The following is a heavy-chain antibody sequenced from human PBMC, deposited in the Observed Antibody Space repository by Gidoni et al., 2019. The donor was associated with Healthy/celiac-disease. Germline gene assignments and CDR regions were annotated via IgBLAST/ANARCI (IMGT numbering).Heavy chain of an antibody. CDR2: IYYSGST. V-gene: IGHV4-59*01. Sequence: QVQLQESGPGLVKPSETLSLTCTVPGGSISSYYWSWIRQPPGKGLEWIGYIYYSGSTNYNPSLKSRVTISVDTSKNQFSLKLSSVTAADTAVYYCASGIAAADFDYWGQGTLVTVSS. J-gene: IGHJ4*02. CDR3: ASGIAAADFDY. D-gene: IGHD6-13*01. CDR1: GGSISSYY.